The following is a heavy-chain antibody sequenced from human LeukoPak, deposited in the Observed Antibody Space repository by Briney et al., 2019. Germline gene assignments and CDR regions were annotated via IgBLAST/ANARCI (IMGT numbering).Heavy chain of an antibody. CDR1: GGSISSGTYY. CDR3: VSYDFWSGYTYDH. V-gene: IGHV4-39*01. J-gene: IGHJ4*02. CDR2: IYNGGST. Sequence: KSSETLSLTCTVSGGSISSGTYYWGWIRQPPGKGLEWIGSIYNGGSTYYNPSLKSRVTISVDTSTNQFSLKLSSVTAADTAVYYCVSYDFWSGYTYDHWGQGTLVTLPS. D-gene: IGHD3-3*01.